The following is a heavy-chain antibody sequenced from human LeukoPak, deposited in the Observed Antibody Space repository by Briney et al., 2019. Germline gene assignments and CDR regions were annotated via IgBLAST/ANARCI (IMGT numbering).Heavy chain of an antibody. Sequence: GGSLSLSCAASRFSFSDYYMSWLRQAPGKGREGVSTIGGSGCSTYYADSVKGRFTISRDNSKNTLYLQMNSLRAEDTAVYYCAKVGKVRGVIIEFDYWGQGTLVTVSS. CDR2: IGGSGCST. CDR1: RFSFSDYY. V-gene: IGHV3-23*01. CDR3: AKVGKVRGVIIEFDY. J-gene: IGHJ4*02. D-gene: IGHD3-10*01.